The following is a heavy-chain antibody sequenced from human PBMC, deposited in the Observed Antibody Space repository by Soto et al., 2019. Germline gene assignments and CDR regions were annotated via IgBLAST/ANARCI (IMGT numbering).Heavy chain of an antibody. D-gene: IGHD2-15*01. Sequence: DVQLVESGGGLVKPGGSLRLSCAASGFNFITFSMNWVRQAPGKGLEWVSSISASSSSIYYAESVKGRFTVARDNAKNSLYLQMNSLTAEHTALYYCLRDIDTRDALDIGGQGTTVTVSS. CDR3: LRDIDTRDALDI. V-gene: IGHV3-21*01. J-gene: IGHJ3*02. CDR2: ISASSSSI. CDR1: GFNFITFS.